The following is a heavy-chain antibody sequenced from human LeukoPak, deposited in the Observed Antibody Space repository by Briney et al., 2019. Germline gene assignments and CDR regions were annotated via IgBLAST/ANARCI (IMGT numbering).Heavy chain of an antibody. CDR3: AKSWGYAANSLHIQH. CDR2: IYITGST. J-gene: IGHJ1*01. D-gene: IGHD4-23*01. Sequence: PSETLSLTCSVSGDSIRSGSFHWNWIRQPAGKGLEWIGRIYITGSTDYSPSLKSRVTMSVDASNNQFSLKLTSVTAADTAVYYCAKSWGYAANSLHIQHWGQGARVIVSA. V-gene: IGHV4-61*02. CDR1: GDSIRSGSFH.